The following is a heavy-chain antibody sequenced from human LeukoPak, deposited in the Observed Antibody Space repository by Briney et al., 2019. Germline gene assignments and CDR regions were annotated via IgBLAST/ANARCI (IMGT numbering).Heavy chain of an antibody. J-gene: IGHJ4*02. Sequence: ASVKVSCKVSGYTFTDYYMHWVQQAPGKGLEWMGLVDPEDGETIYAEKFQGRVTITADTSTYTAYMELSSLRSEDTAVYYCATAKAVAGDFDYWGQGTLVTVSS. CDR2: VDPEDGET. V-gene: IGHV1-69-2*01. CDR1: GYTFTDYY. D-gene: IGHD6-19*01. CDR3: ATAKAVAGDFDY.